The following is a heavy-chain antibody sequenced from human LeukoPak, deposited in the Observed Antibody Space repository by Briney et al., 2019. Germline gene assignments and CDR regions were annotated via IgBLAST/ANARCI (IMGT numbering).Heavy chain of an antibody. V-gene: IGHV4-39*01. Sequence: PSEALSLTCTVSGGSIISSSYYWGWIRQPPGTGLEWIGSICYSGNTDYNPSLKSRVTISVETSKNQFSLKLTSVTAADTAVYYCARQTGSGLFILPGGQGTLVTVSS. CDR1: GGSIISSSYY. D-gene: IGHD3/OR15-3a*01. CDR3: ARQTGSGLFILP. J-gene: IGHJ4*02. CDR2: ICYSGNT.